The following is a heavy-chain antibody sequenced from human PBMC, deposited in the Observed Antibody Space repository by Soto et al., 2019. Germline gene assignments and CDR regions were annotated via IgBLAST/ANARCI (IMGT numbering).Heavy chain of an antibody. CDR1: GGTFSSYA. J-gene: IGHJ6*02. V-gene: IGHV1-69*06. CDR3: ARDVGYNYKGGMDV. Sequence: QVKLVQSGAEVKKPGSSVKVSCKASGGTFSSYAISWVRQAPGQGLEWMGGIIPIFGTANYAQKFQGRVTITADKSTSTAYMELRSLRSEDTAVYYCARDVGYNYKGGMDVWGQGTTVTVSS. CDR2: IIPIFGTA. D-gene: IGHD5-18*01.